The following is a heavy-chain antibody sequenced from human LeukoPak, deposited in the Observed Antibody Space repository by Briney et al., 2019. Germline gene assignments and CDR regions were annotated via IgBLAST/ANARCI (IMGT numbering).Heavy chain of an antibody. CDR1: GGTFSSYA. CDR3: ARDQSSGYSSGWVLLAFDI. J-gene: IGHJ3*02. CDR2: IIPIFGTA. Sequence: GASVKVSCKASGGTFSSYAISWVRQAPGQGLEWMGGIIPIFGTANCAQKFQGRVTITADKSTSTAYMELSSLRSEDTAVYYCARDQSSGYSSGWVLLAFDIWGQGTMVTVSS. D-gene: IGHD6-19*01. V-gene: IGHV1-69*06.